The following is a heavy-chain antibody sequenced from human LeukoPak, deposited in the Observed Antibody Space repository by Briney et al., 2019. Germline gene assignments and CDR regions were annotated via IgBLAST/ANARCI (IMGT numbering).Heavy chain of an antibody. CDR2: LKSKTDGGTT. D-gene: IGHD3-10*01. V-gene: IGHV3-15*01. J-gene: IGHJ4*02. CDR1: GFTFSNAW. Sequence: GGSLRLSCAASGFTFSNAWMSWVRQTPGKGLEWVGRLKSKTDGGTTDYAAPVKGRFTISRDDSKNTLYLQMNSLRAEDTAVYYCARDGNGSEAFDYWGQGTLVTVSS. CDR3: ARDGNGSEAFDY.